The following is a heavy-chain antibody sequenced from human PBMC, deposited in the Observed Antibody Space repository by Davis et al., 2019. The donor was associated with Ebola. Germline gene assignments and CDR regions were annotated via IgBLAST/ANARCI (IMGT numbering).Heavy chain of an antibody. CDR1: GGSISSGGYY. CDR2: IYHSGST. D-gene: IGHD2-21*01. CDR3: ARRGGDSFPP. V-gene: IGHV4-30-2*01. Sequence: PSETLSLTCTVSGGSISSGGYYWSWIRQHPGKGLEWIGYIYHSGSTYYNPSLKSRVTISVDRSKNQFSLKLSSVTAADTAVYYCARRGGDSFPPWGQGTMVTVSS. J-gene: IGHJ3*01.